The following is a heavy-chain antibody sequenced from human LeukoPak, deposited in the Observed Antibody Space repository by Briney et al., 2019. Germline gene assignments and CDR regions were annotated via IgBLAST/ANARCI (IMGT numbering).Heavy chain of an antibody. CDR1: GYSISRGYY. D-gene: IGHD1-26*01. J-gene: IGHJ5*02. CDR3: ARPPGSGINYVDA. V-gene: IGHV4-38-2*02. Sequence: PSETLSLTCTVSGYSISRGYYWGWIRQPPGKGLEWIGTISHSGSTYSNPSLKSRVIISLDTSKNQFSQTLSSVTAADTAVYYCARPPGSGINYVDAWGQGILVTVSS. CDR2: ISHSGST.